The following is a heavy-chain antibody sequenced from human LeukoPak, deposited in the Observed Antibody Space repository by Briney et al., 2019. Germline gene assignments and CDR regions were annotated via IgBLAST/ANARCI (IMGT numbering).Heavy chain of an antibody. CDR1: GFTFSSYA. Sequence: RGSLRLSCAASGFTFSSYAMHWVRQAPGKGLEWVAVISYDGSNKYYADSVKGRFTISRDNSKNTLYLQMNSLRAEDTAVYYCARAGGSDAFDIWGQGTMVTVSS. CDR2: ISYDGSNK. D-gene: IGHD3-16*01. J-gene: IGHJ3*02. CDR3: ARAGGSDAFDI. V-gene: IGHV3-30*04.